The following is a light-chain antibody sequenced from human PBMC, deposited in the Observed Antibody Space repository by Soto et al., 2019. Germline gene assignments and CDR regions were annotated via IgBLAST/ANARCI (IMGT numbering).Light chain of an antibody. CDR3: QQYGSSPIT. CDR2: GSS. J-gene: IGKJ5*01. CDR1: QSVSSR. Sequence: EIVMTRSPSTLSVSPVERATVSWRASQSVSSRLAWYQQKPGQAPRLLIYGSSSRATGIPDRFSGSGSGSDFTLTISRLQPEDSAVYYCQQYGSSPITFGQGTRLEI. V-gene: IGKV3-20*01.